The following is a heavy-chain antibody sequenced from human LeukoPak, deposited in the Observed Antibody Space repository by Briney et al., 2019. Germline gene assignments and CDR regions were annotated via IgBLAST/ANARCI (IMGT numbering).Heavy chain of an antibody. J-gene: IGHJ4*02. V-gene: IGHV3-15*01. Sequence: PGGSLRLSCAASGFTFTNAHMSWVRHAPGKGLEWLGRIKSKTDGGTTDYAAPVEGRFTISRDDSENSLYLQMNSLKTEDTAMYYCTTNTVEWGQGTLVTVSS. CDR2: IKSKTDGGTT. CDR1: GFTFTNAH. D-gene: IGHD4-17*01. CDR3: TTNTVE.